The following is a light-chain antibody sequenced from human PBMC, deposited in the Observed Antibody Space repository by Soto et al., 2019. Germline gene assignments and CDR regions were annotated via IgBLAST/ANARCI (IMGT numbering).Light chain of an antibody. J-gene: IGKJ2*01. V-gene: IGKV1-39*01. CDR2: AAS. CDR3: QASYNIPYT. Sequence: DLQMTQSPSSLSASVGDRVTITCRASQSISTYLNWYQQKPGKAPNLLIYAASSLQSGVPSRFSGSGSGTDFTLTISSLQSEDFATYYCQASYNIPYTFGQGTKLEIK. CDR1: QSISTY.